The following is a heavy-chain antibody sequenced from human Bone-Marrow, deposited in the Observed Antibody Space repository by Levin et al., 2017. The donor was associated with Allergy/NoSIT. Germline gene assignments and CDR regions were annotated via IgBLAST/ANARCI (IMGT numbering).Heavy chain of an antibody. V-gene: IGHV1-2*02. CDR3: ARVTVSRGGHYYGMDL. J-gene: IGHJ6*01. CDR2: INPKSGGT. D-gene: IGHD4-17*01. CDR1: GYTFTDSY. Sequence: KRGESLKISCQASGYTFTDSYIHWVRQVPGQGLEWMGWINPKSGGTNTARKFHDTVTMTRDTSISTAYMEMERLTSNDTAVYYCARVTVSRGGHYYGMDLWGQGTTVTVSS.